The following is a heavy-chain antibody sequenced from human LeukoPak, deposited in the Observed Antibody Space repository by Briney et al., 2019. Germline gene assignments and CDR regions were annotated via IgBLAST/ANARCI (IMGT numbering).Heavy chain of an antibody. V-gene: IGHV4-59*01. CDR1: GGSISSYY. D-gene: IGHD3-16*02. Sequence: PLETLSLTCTVSGGSISSYYWSWIRQPPGKGLEWIGYIYYSGSTNHNPSLKSRVTISVDTSKNQFSLKLSSVTAADTAVYYCARASDYVWGSYRYEAAFDIWGQGTMVTVSS. J-gene: IGHJ3*02. CDR2: IYYSGST. CDR3: ARASDYVWGSYRYEAAFDI.